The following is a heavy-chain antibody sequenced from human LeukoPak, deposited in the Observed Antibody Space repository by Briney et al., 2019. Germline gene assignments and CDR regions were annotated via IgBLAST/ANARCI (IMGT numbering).Heavy chain of an antibody. V-gene: IGHV1-46*01. CDR1: GYTFTSYY. D-gene: IGHD5-18*01. CDR2: INPSGGST. J-gene: IGHJ4*02. CDR3: ARVRLRGYSDY. Sequence: ASVKVSCKASGYTFTSYYMHWVRQAPGQGLEWMGIINPSGGSTSYAQKFQGRVTMTRDTSTSTVYMVLSSLRSDDTAVYYCARVRLRGYSDYWGQGTLVTVSS.